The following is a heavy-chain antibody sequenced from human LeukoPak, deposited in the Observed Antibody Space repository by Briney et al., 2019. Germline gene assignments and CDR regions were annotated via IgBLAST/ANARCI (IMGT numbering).Heavy chain of an antibody. D-gene: IGHD6-13*01. CDR1: GGSISTYY. Sequence: SETLSLTCTVSGGSISTYYWSWIRQPPGKGLEWIGHLFYSGNTKYNPSLKGRVTISEDTSKNQFSLKLSSVTAADTAVYYCARHAGGIAAAGTRPFDYWGQGTLVTVSS. CDR2: LFYSGNT. V-gene: IGHV4-59*08. CDR3: ARHAGGIAAAGTRPFDY. J-gene: IGHJ4*02.